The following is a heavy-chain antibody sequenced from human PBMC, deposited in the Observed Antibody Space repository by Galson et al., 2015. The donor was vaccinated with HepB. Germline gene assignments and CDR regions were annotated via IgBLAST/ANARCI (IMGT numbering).Heavy chain of an antibody. CDR1: GVSLSSSGYY. CDR2: IYYNGRT. CDR3: AGNWAEYPNGIALDY. V-gene: IGHV4-39*01. Sequence: SETLSLTCTVSGVSLSSSGYYWDWVRQSPGKGLEWIASIYYNGRTHYSPSLKRRVTISADTSRKQFSLTLNSMSAADTAVYYCAGNWAEYPNGIALDYRGQGNLLTVSS. D-gene: IGHD6-6*01. J-gene: IGHJ4*02.